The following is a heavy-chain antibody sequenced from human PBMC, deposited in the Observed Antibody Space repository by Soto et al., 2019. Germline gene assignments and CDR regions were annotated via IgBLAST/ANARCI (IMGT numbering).Heavy chain of an antibody. V-gene: IGHV4-39*01. Sequence: SETLSLTCAVSGGSIRTSSYYWGWIRQPPGKGLEWIGSIYYSGSTYYNPSLKSRVTISVDTSKNQFSLKLSSVTAADTAVYYCARIDTYYDYIWGSYRMDWGQGTLVTVSS. CDR2: IYYSGST. CDR1: GGSIRTSSYY. J-gene: IGHJ4*02. CDR3: ARIDTYYDYIWGSYRMD. D-gene: IGHD3-16*02.